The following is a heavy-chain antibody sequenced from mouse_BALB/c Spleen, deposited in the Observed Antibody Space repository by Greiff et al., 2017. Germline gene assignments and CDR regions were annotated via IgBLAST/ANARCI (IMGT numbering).Heavy chain of an antibody. V-gene: IGHV1-77*01. CDR2: IYPGSGST. CDR1: GYTFTDYV. J-gene: IGHJ1*01. Sequence: VQLQQSGPELVKPGASVKMSCKASGYTFTDYVISWVKQRTGQGLEWIGEIYPGSGSTYYNEKFKGKATLTADKSSNTAYMQLSSLTSEDSAVYFCARRDGYWYFDVWGAGTTVTVSS. CDR3: ARRDGYWYFDV.